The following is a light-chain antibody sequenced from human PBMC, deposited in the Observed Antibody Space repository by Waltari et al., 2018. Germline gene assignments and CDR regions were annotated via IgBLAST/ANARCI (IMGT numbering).Light chain of an antibody. CDR1: SSNIGSNY. CDR3: AAWDDNLSGLV. CDR2: KNN. V-gene: IGLV1-47*01. J-gene: IGLJ3*02. Sequence: QSVLTQPPSASGTPGQKVTISCNGSSSNIGSNYVYWYQQFPGTAPKLLIFKNNQRPSGVPYRFSDSKSGTSASLAINGLRSEDEADYYCAAWDDNLSGLVLGGGTKVTVL.